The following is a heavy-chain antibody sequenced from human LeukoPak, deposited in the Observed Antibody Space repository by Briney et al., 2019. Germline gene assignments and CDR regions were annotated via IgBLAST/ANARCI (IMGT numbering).Heavy chain of an antibody. V-gene: IGHV3-30*02. Sequence: GGSLRLSCAASGFTFSTYGMHWVRQAPGKGLEWVAFIRRDGTMEYYAESVKGRFTISRDPSKNTLYLEMNSLRPEDTATYYCAKFYDYGDYPYYYYYLDVWGKGTTVIISS. CDR1: GFTFSTYG. CDR3: AKFYDYGDYPYYYYYLDV. J-gene: IGHJ6*03. CDR2: IRRDGTME. D-gene: IGHD4-17*01.